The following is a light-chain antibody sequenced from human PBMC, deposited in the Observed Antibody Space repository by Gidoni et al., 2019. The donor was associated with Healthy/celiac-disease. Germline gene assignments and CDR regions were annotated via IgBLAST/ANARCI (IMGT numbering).Light chain of an antibody. Sequence: SYELTPPLSVSVALGQTARITCGGNNIGSKNVHWYQQKPGQAPVLVSYRDSNRPSGIPERFSGSNSGNTATLTISRAQAGDEADYYCQVWDSRKVFGGGTKLTVL. V-gene: IGLV3-9*01. CDR1: NIGSKN. J-gene: IGLJ2*01. CDR2: RDS. CDR3: QVWDSRKV.